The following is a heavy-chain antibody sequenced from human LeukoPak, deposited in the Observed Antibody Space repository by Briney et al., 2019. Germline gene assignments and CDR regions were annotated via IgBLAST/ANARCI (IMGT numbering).Heavy chain of an antibody. CDR2: IYYTGST. CDR1: GGSISISY. D-gene: IGHD3-22*01. Sequence: SETLSLTCTVSGGSISISYWTWIRQPPGKGLEWIGYIYYTGSTNYNPSLKSRVTISVDTSKNQFSLKLSSVTAADTAVYYCARRSDYYDILKLWGQGTMVTVSS. CDR3: ARRSDYYDILKL. V-gene: IGHV4-59*01. J-gene: IGHJ3*01.